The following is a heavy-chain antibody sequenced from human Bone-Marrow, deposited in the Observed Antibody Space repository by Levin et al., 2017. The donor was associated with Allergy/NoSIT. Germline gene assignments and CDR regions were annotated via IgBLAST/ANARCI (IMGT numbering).Heavy chain of an antibody. D-gene: IGHD6-13*01. CDR2: IDPISGGT. CDR1: GYSFTGYY. Sequence: ASVKVSCKTSGYSFTGYYIHWVRQAPGQGLEWMGRIDPISGGTNSAQKFQGRLTLTRDTSITTANMELSRLRSDDTALYFCARDHHSSSWLADYWGQGTLVTVSS. V-gene: IGHV1-2*06. J-gene: IGHJ4*02. CDR3: ARDHHSSSWLADY.